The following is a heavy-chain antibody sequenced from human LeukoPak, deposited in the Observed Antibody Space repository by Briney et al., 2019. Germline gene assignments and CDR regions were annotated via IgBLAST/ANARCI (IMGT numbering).Heavy chain of an antibody. Sequence: GGSLRLSCAASGFTFSSYWMSWVRQAPGKGLEWVANIKQDGSEKYYVDSVKGRFTISRDNAKNSLYLQMNSLRAEDTAVYYCARGDIVVVVTATYAFDIWGQGTMVTVSS. V-gene: IGHV3-7*01. J-gene: IGHJ3*02. CDR3: ARGDIVVVVTATYAFDI. CDR2: IKQDGSEK. D-gene: IGHD2-15*01. CDR1: GFTFSSYW.